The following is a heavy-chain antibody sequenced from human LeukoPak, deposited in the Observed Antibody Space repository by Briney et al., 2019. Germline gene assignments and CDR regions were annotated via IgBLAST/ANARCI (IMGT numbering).Heavy chain of an antibody. Sequence: ASVKVSCKASGGTFISYAISWVRQAPGQGGEGMGRIIPILGIANYAQKFQGSVTITADKSTSTAYMELSSLRSEDTAVYYCARTKVVPAPTDWFDPWGQGTLVTVSS. CDR1: GGTFISYA. CDR3: ARTKVVPAPTDWFDP. CDR2: IIPILGIA. J-gene: IGHJ5*02. V-gene: IGHV1-69*04. D-gene: IGHD2-2*01.